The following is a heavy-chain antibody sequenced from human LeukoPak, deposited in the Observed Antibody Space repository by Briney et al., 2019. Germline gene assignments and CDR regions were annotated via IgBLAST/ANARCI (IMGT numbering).Heavy chain of an antibody. CDR1: GGSISSTDYY. CDR2: IYFRGST. Sequence: SETLSLTCTASGGSISSTDYYWGWIRQPPGKGLEWIVTIYFRGSTYYNPSVKSRVTISVDTSKNQFSLNLNSVTAADTAVYYCASLISVSNLYYFDYWGQGTLVTVSS. J-gene: IGHJ4*02. CDR3: ASLISVSNLYYFDY. D-gene: IGHD3-16*01. V-gene: IGHV4-39*07.